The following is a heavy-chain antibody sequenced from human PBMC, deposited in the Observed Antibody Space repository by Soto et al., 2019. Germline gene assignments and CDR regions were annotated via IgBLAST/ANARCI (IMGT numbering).Heavy chain of an antibody. J-gene: IGHJ6*02. D-gene: IGHD4-17*01. Sequence: QVTLKESGPVLVKPTEPLTLTCSVSGFSLTNGRMGVSWIRQPPGKALEWLAHFFSDAERSYSTSMQSRLNTFMDSSGSQVVLTMTNMAPAHTATYFCARMDGDYNYYGLDVWGHGIAVTVSS. V-gene: IGHV2-26*01. CDR3: ARMDGDYNYYGLDV. CDR1: GFSLTNGRMG. CDR2: FFSDAER.